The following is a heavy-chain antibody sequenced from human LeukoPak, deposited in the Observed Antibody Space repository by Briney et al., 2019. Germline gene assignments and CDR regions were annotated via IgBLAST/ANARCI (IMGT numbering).Heavy chain of an antibody. CDR1: GASISSGGYY. V-gene: IGHV4-30-4*01. Sequence: PSETLSLTCVVSGASISSGGYYWSWIRQPPGKGLEWIGYIYYSGSTYYNPSLKSRVTISVDTSKNQFSLKLSSVTAADTAVYYCARVRSGRNPFFDYWGQGTLVTVSS. J-gene: IGHJ4*02. D-gene: IGHD6-19*01. CDR3: ARVRSGRNPFFDY. CDR2: IYYSGST.